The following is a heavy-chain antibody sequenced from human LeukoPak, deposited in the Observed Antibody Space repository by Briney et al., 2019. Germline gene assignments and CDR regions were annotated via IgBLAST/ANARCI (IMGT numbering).Heavy chain of an antibody. CDR2: AFYRSKWYY. CDR3: ARENTLVRGTRNPFDY. J-gene: IGHJ4*02. CDR1: GDSVSSNDAA. V-gene: IGHV6-1*01. D-gene: IGHD3-10*01. Sequence: SQTLSLTCAISGDSVSSNDAAWNWIRQSPSRGLEWLGRAFYRSKWYYDSAVSVKSRITINPDTSKNQFSLQLNSVTPEDTAVYYCARENTLVRGTRNPFDYWGRGTLVTVSS.